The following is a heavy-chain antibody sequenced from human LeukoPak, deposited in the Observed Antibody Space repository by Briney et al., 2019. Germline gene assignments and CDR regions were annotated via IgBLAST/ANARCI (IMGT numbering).Heavy chain of an antibody. CDR2: INHSGST. V-gene: IGHV4-34*01. J-gene: IGHJ5*02. CDR1: GGSFSGYY. CDR3: ARSYGSGSYYNRRDRFDP. D-gene: IGHD3-10*01. Sequence: PSETLSLTCAVYGGSFSGYYWSWIRQPPGKGLEWIGEINHSGSTNYNPSLKSRVTISVDTSKNQFSLKLSSVTAADTAVYYCARSYGSGSYYNRRDRFDPWGQRTLVTVSS.